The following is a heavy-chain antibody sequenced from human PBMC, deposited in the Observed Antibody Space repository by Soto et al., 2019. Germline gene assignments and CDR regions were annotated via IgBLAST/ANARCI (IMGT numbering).Heavy chain of an antibody. CDR1: GGTFSSYA. D-gene: IGHD4-17*01. J-gene: IGHJ6*02. Sequence: VASVKVSCKASGGTFSSYAISWVRQAPGQGLEWMGGIIPIFGTANYAQKFQGRVTITADESTSTAYMELSSLRSEDTAVYYCARRYGGNSGQYYYYYYGMDVWGQGTTVTVSS. CDR2: IIPIFGTA. CDR3: ARRYGGNSGQYYYYYYGMDV. V-gene: IGHV1-69*13.